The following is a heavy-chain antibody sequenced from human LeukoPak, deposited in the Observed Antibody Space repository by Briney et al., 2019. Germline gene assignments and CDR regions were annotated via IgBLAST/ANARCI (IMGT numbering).Heavy chain of an antibody. J-gene: IGHJ6*03. V-gene: IGHV1-69*13. CDR3: ARNPYYGSDYYYCMDV. CDR2: IIPIFGTA. Sequence: ASVKLSCKASGGTFSSYAISWVRQAPGQGLEWMGGIIPIFGTANYTQKFQGRVTITADESTSTAYMELSSLRSEDTAVYYCARNPYYGSDYYYCMDVWGKGTTVTVSS. D-gene: IGHD3-10*01. CDR1: GGTFSSYA.